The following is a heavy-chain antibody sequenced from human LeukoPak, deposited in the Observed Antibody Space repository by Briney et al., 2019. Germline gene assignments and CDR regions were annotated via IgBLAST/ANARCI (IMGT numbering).Heavy chain of an antibody. D-gene: IGHD3-22*01. CDR3: ANDAYYYDSSGYFRY. CDR1: GFTFDDYA. CDR2: ISWNSGSI. V-gene: IGHV3-9*01. J-gene: IGHJ4*02. Sequence: PGRSLRLSCAASGFTFDDYAMHWVRQAPGKGLEWVSGISWNSGSIGYADSVKGRFTISRDNAKNSLYLQMNSLRAEDTALYYCANDAYYYDSSGYFRYWGQGTLVTVSS.